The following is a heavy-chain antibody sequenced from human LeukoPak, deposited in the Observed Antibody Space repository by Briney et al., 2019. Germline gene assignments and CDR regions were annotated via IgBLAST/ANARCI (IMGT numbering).Heavy chain of an antibody. Sequence: GEPLKISCKGSGYSFISTWSGWLRQLPGKGLEWMGIIYPGDSDTRYSPSFQGQVTISVDKSISTAYLKWRSLKASDTAMYYCASGAGERWLQPPDYWGQGTLVTVSS. CDR2: IYPGDSDT. V-gene: IGHV5-51*01. CDR1: GYSFISTW. CDR3: ASGAGERWLQPPDY. J-gene: IGHJ4*02. D-gene: IGHD5-24*01.